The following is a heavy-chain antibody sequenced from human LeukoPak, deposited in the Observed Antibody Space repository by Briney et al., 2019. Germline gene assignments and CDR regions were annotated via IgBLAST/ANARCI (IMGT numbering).Heavy chain of an antibody. CDR2: INPNSGGT. V-gene: IGHV1-2*02. J-gene: IGHJ4*02. CDR3: ARITYRYMALHYFDY. CDR1: GYTFTCYY. D-gene: IGHD1-1*01. Sequence: GASVKVSCKASGYTFTCYYMHWVRQAPGQGLEWMGWINPNSGGTNYAQKFQGRVTMTRDTSISTAYMELSRLRSDDTAVYYCARITYRYMALHYFDYWGQGTLVTVSS.